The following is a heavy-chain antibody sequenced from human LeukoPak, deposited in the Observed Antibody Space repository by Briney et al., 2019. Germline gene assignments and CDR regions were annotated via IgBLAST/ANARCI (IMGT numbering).Heavy chain of an antibody. V-gene: IGHV1-2*02. J-gene: IGHJ6*02. CDR1: GYTFTGYY. CDR2: INPNSGGT. D-gene: IGHD6-19*01. CDR3: AFQGLALSYYYGMDV. Sequence: ASVKVSCKASGYTFTGYYMHWVRQAPGQGLEWMGWINPNSGGTNYAQKFQGRVTMTRDTSISTAYMELSRLRSDDTAVYYCAFQGLALSYYYGMDVWGQGTTVTVSS.